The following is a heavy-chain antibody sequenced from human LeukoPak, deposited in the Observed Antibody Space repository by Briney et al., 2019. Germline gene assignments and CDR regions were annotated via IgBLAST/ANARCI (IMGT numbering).Heavy chain of an antibody. D-gene: IGHD2-2*01. CDR2: ISGDGGST. CDR1: GFTFDDYA. CDR3: ARVWCSSTSCYGAFDI. Sequence: GGSLRLSCAASGFTFDDYAMHWVRQAPGKGLEWVSLISGDGGSTYYADSVKGRFTISRDNSKNSLYLQMNSLRAEDTAVYYCARVWCSSTSCYGAFDIWGQGTMVTVSS. V-gene: IGHV3-43*02. J-gene: IGHJ3*02.